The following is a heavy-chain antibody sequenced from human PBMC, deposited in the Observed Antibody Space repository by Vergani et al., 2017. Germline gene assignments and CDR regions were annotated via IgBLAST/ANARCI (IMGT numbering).Heavy chain of an antibody. CDR3: AKDQYQLLGTLNYYYYGMDV. Sequence: QVQLVESGGGVVQPGRSLRLSCAASGFTFSSYGMHWVRQAPGKGLEWVAVIWYDGSNQYYADSVKGRFTISRDNSKNTLYLQMNSLRAEDTAVYYCAKDQYQLLGTLNYYYYGMDVWGQGTTVTVSS. CDR1: GFTFSSYG. CDR2: IWYDGSNQ. D-gene: IGHD2-2*01. J-gene: IGHJ6*02. V-gene: IGHV3-33*06.